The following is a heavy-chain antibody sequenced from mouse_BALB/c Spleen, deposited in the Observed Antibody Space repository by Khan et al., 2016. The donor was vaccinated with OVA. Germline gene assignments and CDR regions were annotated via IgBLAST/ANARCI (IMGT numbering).Heavy chain of an antibody. CDR2: INTHSGVP. CDR3: ATGGAAYYRNDGGAIEY. V-gene: IGHV9-4*02. J-gene: IGHJ4*01. CDR1: GYTFTTAG. Sequence: QIQLVQSGPELKKPGETVRISCKASGYTFTTAGIQWVQKMPGKGLKWIGWINTHSGVPKYAEDFKGRFAFSLDISVNTAYLQITNLKNEDTATYFCATGGAAYYRNDGGAIEYWGQGTSVTVSS. D-gene: IGHD2-14*01.